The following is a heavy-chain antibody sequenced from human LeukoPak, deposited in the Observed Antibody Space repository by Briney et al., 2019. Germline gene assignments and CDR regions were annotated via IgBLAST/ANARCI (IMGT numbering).Heavy chain of an antibody. V-gene: IGHV1-2*02. J-gene: IGHJ4*02. CDR2: INPNSGGT. CDR3: ARDRSLGYCSGGSCYSLDY. Sequence: ASVKVSCKASGYTFTSYAMNWVRQAPGQGLEWMGWINPNSGGTNYAQKFQGRVNMTRDTSISTAYMELSRLRSDDTAVYYCARDRSLGYCSGGSCYSLDYWGQGTLVTVSS. CDR1: GYTFTSYA. D-gene: IGHD2-15*01.